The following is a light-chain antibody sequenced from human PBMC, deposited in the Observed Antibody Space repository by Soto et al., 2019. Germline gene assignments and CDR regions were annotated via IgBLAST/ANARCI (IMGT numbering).Light chain of an antibody. CDR2: DAS. CDR1: LSVSVY. Sequence: VVLTQSPATLSLSPGERATLSCRTSLSVSVYLDWYQQTPGQAPRPLISDASNRANGIPARFSGSGSGTDFNLTISSLEPEDFAVYYCHQSQYWPPITFGQGTRLEIK. CDR3: HQSQYWPPIT. J-gene: IGKJ5*01. V-gene: IGKV3-11*01.